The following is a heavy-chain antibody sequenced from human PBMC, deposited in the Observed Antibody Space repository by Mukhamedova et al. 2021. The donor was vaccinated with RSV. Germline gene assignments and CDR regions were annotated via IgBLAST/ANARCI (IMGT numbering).Heavy chain of an antibody. Sequence: AVIWYDGSNKYYADSVKGRFTISRDNSKNTLYLQMNSLRAEDTAVYYCARVDYWGHGTLVTVSS. J-gene: IGHJ4*01. V-gene: IGHV3-33*01. CDR2: IWYDGSNK. CDR3: ARVDY.